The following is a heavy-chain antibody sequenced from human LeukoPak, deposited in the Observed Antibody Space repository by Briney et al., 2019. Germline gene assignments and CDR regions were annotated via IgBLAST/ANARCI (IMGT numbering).Heavy chain of an antibody. D-gene: IGHD2-15*01. Sequence: PGGSLRLSCAASGITFSDFYMSWIRQAPGKGLESVSYISGSSSNTNYADSVKGRFTISRDNAKNSLYLQMNSLRAEDTAVYYCTRHPAEGDYWGQGTLVTVSS. V-gene: IGHV3-11*03. CDR3: TRHPAEGDY. CDR1: GITFSDFY. CDR2: ISGSSSNT. J-gene: IGHJ4*02.